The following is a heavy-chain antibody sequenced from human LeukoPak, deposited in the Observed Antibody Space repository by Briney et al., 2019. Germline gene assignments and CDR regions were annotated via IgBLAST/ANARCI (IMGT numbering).Heavy chain of an antibody. CDR1: GGSISSSSYY. CDR3: ARGVRTYYDFWSAWEGYYYYYMDV. Sequence: SSETLSLTCTVSGGSISSSSYYWGWIRQPPGKGLEWIGSIYYSGSTYYNPSLTRRVTISVDTSKNQFSLKLSSVTAADTAVYYCARGVRTYYDFWSAWEGYYYYYMDVWGKGTTVTVSS. V-gene: IGHV4-39*07. D-gene: IGHD3-3*01. J-gene: IGHJ6*03. CDR2: IYYSGST.